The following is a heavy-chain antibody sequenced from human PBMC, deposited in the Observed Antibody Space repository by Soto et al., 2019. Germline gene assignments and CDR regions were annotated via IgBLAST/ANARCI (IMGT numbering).Heavy chain of an antibody. CDR2: IRSKAYGGTT. CDR1: GFTFGDYA. Sequence: GGSLRLSCTASGFTFGDYAMSWFRQAPGKGLEWVGFIRSKAYGGTTEYAASVKGRFTISRDDSKSIAYLQMNSLKTEDTAVYYCTREELPWDGGYFDYWGQGTLVTVSS. J-gene: IGHJ4*02. D-gene: IGHD1-7*01. CDR3: TREELPWDGGYFDY. V-gene: IGHV3-49*03.